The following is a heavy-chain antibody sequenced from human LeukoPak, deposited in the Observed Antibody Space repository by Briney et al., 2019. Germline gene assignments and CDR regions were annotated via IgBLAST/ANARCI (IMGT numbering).Heavy chain of an antibody. V-gene: IGHV3-23*01. D-gene: IGHD3-3*01. CDR3: AKDRNDFWSGSGYFDY. CDR1: GFTFSSYA. CDR2: ISGSGGST. J-gene: IGHJ4*02. Sequence: GGSLRLSCAASGFTFSSYAMSWVRQAPGKELEWVSAISGSGGSTYYADSVKGRFTISRDNSKNTLYLQMNSLRAEDTAVYYCAKDRNDFWSGSGYFDYWGQGTLVTVPS.